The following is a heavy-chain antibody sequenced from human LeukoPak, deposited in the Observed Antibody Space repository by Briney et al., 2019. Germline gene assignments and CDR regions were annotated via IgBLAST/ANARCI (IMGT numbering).Heavy chain of an antibody. J-gene: IGHJ4*02. CDR2: IYYSGST. CDR1: GGSISSSSYY. Sequence: PSETLSLTCTVSGGSISSSSYYWGWIRQPPGKGLEWIGTIYYSGSTYYNPSLKSRVTMSVDTSKNQFSLKLSSVTAADTAVYYCARDTGGSWETAFDYWGQGTLVTVSS. V-gene: IGHV4-39*07. D-gene: IGHD2-15*01. CDR3: ARDTGGSWETAFDY.